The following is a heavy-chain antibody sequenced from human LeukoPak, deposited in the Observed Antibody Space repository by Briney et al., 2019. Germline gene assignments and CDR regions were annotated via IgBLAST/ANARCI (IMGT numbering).Heavy chain of an antibody. CDR1: GGSISSSSYY. CDR3: ARDYRRDGYNYWFDP. D-gene: IGHD5-24*01. J-gene: IGHJ5*02. CDR2: IYYSGST. Sequence: SETLSLTCTVSGGSISSSSYYWSWIRQPPGKGLEWIGYIYYSGSTNYNPSLKSRVTISVDTSKNQFSLKLSSVTAADTAVYYCARDYRRDGYNYWFDPWGQGTLVTVSS. V-gene: IGHV4-61*01.